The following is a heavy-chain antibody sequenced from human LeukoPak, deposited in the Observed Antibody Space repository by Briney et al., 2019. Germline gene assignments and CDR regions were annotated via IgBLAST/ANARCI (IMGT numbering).Heavy chain of an antibody. V-gene: IGHV3-74*01. CDR2: INSGGTVT. Sequence: PGGSLRLSCAASGFTFSDFWMHWVRQAPGKGLVWVSRINSGGTVTNYADSVKGRLTISRDNAKNTLYLQMNSLRAEDTAVYYCARGSSILMGSSWQPGLDYWGQGTLVTVSS. CDR1: GFTFSDFW. J-gene: IGHJ4*02. CDR3: ARGSSILMGSSWQPGLDY. D-gene: IGHD6-13*01.